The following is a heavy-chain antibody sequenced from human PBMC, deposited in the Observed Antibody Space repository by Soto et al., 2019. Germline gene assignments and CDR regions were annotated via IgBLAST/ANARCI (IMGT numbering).Heavy chain of an antibody. J-gene: IGHJ5*02. CDR3: AGQTFTIAAASYGRSNWFDP. D-gene: IGHD6-25*01. CDR1: GGSITTSSHF. Sequence: TSETLSLTCTVSGGSITTSSHFWVWVRQPPGKGLEWIGTIYFTGNTYYTPSLKSRLTMSIDTSKNEFSLRLNSVTAADTAVYYCAGQTFTIAAASYGRSNWFDPWGPGTLVTVSS. CDR2: IYFTGNT. V-gene: IGHV4-39*01.